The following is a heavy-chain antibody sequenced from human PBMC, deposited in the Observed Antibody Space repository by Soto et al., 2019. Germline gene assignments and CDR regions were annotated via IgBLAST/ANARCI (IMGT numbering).Heavy chain of an antibody. Sequence: PSETLSLTCTVSGGSISSSSYYWGWIRQPPGKGLEWIGRINHSGSTYYNPSLKSRVTISVDTSKSQFSLKLSSVTAADTAVYYCARGETRRSYYMDVWGKGTTVTVSS. D-gene: IGHD1-1*01. CDR2: INHSGST. CDR1: GGSISSSSYY. V-gene: IGHV4-39*07. J-gene: IGHJ6*03. CDR3: ARGETRRSYYMDV.